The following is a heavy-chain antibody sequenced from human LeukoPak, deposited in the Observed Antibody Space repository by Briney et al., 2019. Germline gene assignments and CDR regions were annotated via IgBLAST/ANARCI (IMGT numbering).Heavy chain of an antibody. CDR2: IYYSGST. V-gene: IGHV4-59*01. J-gene: IGHJ6*04. CDR3: ARGVRSTSWGYYYGMDV. D-gene: IGHD2-2*01. Sequence: SETLSLTCTVSGGSISSYYWSWIRQPPGKGLEWIGYIYYSGSTNYNPSLKSRVTISVDTSKNQLSLKLSSVTAADTAVYYCARGVRSTSWGYYYGMDVWGKGTTVTVSS. CDR1: GGSISSYY.